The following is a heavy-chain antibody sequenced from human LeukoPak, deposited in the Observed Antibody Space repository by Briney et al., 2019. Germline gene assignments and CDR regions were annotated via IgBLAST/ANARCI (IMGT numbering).Heavy chain of an antibody. Sequence: GGSLRLSCAASGFTFSSYSMNWVRQAPGKGLEWVSSISSSSSYIYYADSVKGRFTISRDNAKNSLYLQMNSLRAEDTAVYYCARDPSGLRLVTSNDYWGRGTLVTVSS. CDR3: ARDPSGLRLVTSNDY. CDR1: GFTFSSYS. V-gene: IGHV3-21*01. D-gene: IGHD3-9*01. CDR2: ISSSSSYI. J-gene: IGHJ4*02.